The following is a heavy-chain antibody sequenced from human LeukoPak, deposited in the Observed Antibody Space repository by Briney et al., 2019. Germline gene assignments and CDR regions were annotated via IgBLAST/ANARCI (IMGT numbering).Heavy chain of an antibody. CDR2: IWYDGSNK. D-gene: IGHD5-18*01. V-gene: IGHV3-33*01. CDR3: GFGYGYGAYCFDY. J-gene: IGHJ4*02. Sequence: GGSLRLSCAASGFTFSSYGMHWVRQAPGKGLERVGVIWYDGSNKYYSGSMKGRFTIARDNSKNTLYLQMDSLGAEDTAVYYCGFGYGYGAYCFDYWGQGTLVTVSS. CDR1: GFTFSSYG.